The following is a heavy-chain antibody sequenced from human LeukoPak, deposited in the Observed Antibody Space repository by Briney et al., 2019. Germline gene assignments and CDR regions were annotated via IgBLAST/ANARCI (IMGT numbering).Heavy chain of an antibody. CDR2: INSDGSSA. V-gene: IGHV3-74*01. CDR1: GFTFSSFW. CDR3: ASKLVVGATKSDYFDY. D-gene: IGHD1-26*01. J-gene: IGHJ4*02. Sequence: VGPLRLSCAASGFTFSSFWMHWVRQAPGKGLVWVSRINSDGSSAGYADSVKGRFTISRDNAKNTLYLQMNSLRAEDTAVYYCASKLVVGATKSDYFDYWGQGTLVTVSS.